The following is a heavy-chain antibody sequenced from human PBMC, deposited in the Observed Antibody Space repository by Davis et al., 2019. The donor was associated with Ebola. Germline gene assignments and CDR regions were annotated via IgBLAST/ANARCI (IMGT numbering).Heavy chain of an antibody. V-gene: IGHV1-3*01. Sequence: AASVKVSCKASGYTFPIYAMHWVRQAPGQRLEWMGWINAGNGNTKYSQKLQGRVTTTRDTSASTAYMELSSLRSEDTAVYYCARNYEGLQYWGQGTLVSVSS. CDR2: INAGNGNT. D-gene: IGHD1-7*01. CDR3: ARNYEGLQY. J-gene: IGHJ1*01. CDR1: GYTFPIYA.